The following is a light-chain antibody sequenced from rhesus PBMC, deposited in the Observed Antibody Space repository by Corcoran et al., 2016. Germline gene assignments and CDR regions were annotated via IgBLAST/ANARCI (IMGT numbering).Light chain of an antibody. J-gene: IGLJ1*01. V-gene: IGLV2S7*01. CDR3: SSCTTSNTFI. Sequence: QSAPTQPPSVSGSPGQSVSISCSGTNSDVGSYNFVSWFQQHPGKAPKLMIYEVNKRPSGVSDRFSGSKSCNTASLTISGLQAEDEADYYCSSCTTSNTFIFGPGTRVTVL. CDR2: EVN. CDR1: NSDVGSYNF.